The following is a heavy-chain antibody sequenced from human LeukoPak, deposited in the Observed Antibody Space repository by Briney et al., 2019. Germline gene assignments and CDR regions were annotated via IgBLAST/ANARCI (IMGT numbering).Heavy chain of an antibody. CDR2: IYSGGST. CDR3: AREEWVTTGKADH. V-gene: IGHV3-53*01. Sequence: GGSLRLSCAASGFTVSSNYMSWVRQAPGKGLEWVSVIYSGGSTYYADSVKGRFTISRDNSKNTLYLQMNSLRAEDTAVYYCAREEWVTTGKADHWGQGTLVTVSS. CDR1: GFTVSSNY. D-gene: IGHD4-11*01. J-gene: IGHJ4*02.